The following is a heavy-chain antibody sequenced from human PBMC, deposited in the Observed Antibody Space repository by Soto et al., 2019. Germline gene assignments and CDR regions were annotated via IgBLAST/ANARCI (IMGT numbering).Heavy chain of an antibody. CDR3: AREPVPGAGGGWDWLAP. Sequence: QVQLVQSGAAMKKPGASVTLSCKASGYTFTNHPVHWVRQAPGERLEWMGWINPDNGNTRYSQNFQGRVTITRDTSATTVYMELTSLRFEDTAVYYCAREPVPGAGGGWDWLAPWGQGSLVTVSS. J-gene: IGHJ5*02. CDR1: GYTFTNHP. V-gene: IGHV1-3*01. CDR2: INPDNGNT. D-gene: IGHD6-19*01.